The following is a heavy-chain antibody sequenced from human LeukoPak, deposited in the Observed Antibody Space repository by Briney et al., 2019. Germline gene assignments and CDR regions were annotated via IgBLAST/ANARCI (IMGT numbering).Heavy chain of an antibody. CDR1: GGTFSNYA. D-gene: IGHD3-22*01. J-gene: IGHJ4*02. CDR2: IIPIFGTA. Sequence: SVKVSCKASGGTFSNYAISWVRQAPGQGLEWMGGIIPIFGTADYAQKFQGRLTITADESTSTAYMELSSLRAEDTAVYYCVGDDSSGRGDDYWGQGTLVTVSS. V-gene: IGHV1-69*01. CDR3: VGDDSSGRGDDY.